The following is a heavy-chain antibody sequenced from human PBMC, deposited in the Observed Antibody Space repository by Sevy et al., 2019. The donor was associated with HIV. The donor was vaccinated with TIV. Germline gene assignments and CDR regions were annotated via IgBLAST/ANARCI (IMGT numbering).Heavy chain of an antibody. CDR1: GFTFTSDW. V-gene: IGHV3-74*01. D-gene: IGHD1-26*01. CDR3: ARGSRGTFGS. Sequence: GGSLRLSCAASGFTFTSDWMHWVRQPPGKGLAWVSHINSDGEMIRYADSVKGRFTTSRDNAKNTLYLQVNNLRAEDTAVYYCARGSRGTFGSWGQGTLVTVSS. J-gene: IGHJ4*02. CDR2: INSDGEMI.